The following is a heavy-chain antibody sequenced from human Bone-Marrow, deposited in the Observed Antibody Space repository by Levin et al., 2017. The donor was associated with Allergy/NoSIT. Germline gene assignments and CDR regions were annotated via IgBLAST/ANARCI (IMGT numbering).Heavy chain of an antibody. CDR2: ISYDGSKT. CDR3: ARDQYSTPGGSYYGWFDP. Sequence: GESLKISCAASGFTFNSYTIHWVRQAPGKGLEWVSAISYDGSKTYYADSVKGRFTISRDNSKNTVYMEMNSLRGEDTGLYYCARDQYSTPGGSYYGWFDPWGLGTLVTVSS. CDR1: GFTFNSYT. V-gene: IGHV3-30*04. J-gene: IGHJ5*02. D-gene: IGHD1-26*01.